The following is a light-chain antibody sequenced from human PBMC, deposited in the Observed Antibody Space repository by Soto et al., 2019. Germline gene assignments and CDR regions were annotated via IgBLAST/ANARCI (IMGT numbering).Light chain of an antibody. CDR1: QSISIW. CDR2: DAS. V-gene: IGKV1-5*01. J-gene: IGKJ1*01. Sequence: DIQMTQSPSSLSASVGDRVTITCRASQSISIWLAWYQQKPGKAPELLIHDASKLETGVPSRFSGSGSGTKFTLTISSLQPDDSATYYCQEYNNYSKTFGQGTKV. CDR3: QEYNNYSKT.